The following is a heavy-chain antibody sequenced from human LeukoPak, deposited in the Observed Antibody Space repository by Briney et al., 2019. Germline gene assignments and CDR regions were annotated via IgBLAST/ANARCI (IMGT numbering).Heavy chain of an antibody. CDR1: GFTFSDYY. CDR2: ISSSGSTI. Sequence: GGSLRLSCAASGFTFSDYYMSWIRQAPGKGLEWVSYISSSGSTIYYADSVKGRFIISRDNAKNSLYLQMNGLRAEDTAVYYCARASSTVTARDTFDIWGQGTMVTVSS. CDR3: ARASSTVTARDTFDI. D-gene: IGHD4-17*01. J-gene: IGHJ3*02. V-gene: IGHV3-11*04.